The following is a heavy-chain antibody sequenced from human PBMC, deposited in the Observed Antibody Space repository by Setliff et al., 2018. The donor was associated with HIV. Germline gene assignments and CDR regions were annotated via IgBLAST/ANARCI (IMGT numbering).Heavy chain of an antibody. J-gene: IGHJ4*02. CDR2: IFHDGTV. V-gene: IGHV4-59*11. D-gene: IGHD2-2*02. CDR1: GGSISSHY. CDR3: AKTNIPMPRSGTRLES. Sequence: PSETLSLTCTVSGGSISSHYCSWVRQTPGKGLEWIGQIFHDGTVTYKPSLESRVTILMDILKNQISLNVTSVTAADTATYYCAKTNIPMPRSGTRLESWGPGRLVTVSS.